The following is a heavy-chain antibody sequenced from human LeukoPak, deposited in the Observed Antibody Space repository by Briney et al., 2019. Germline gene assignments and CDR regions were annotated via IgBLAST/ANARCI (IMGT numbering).Heavy chain of an antibody. D-gene: IGHD6-13*01. J-gene: IGHJ6*02. V-gene: IGHV3-30*04. CDR1: GFTFSSYA. CDR3: ARDVPFSSSWYSYYYGMDV. Sequence: PGRSLRLSCAASGFTFSSYAMHWVRQAPGKGLEWVAVISYDGSNKYYADSVKGRFTISRDNSKNTLYLQMNSLRAEDTAVYYCARDVPFSSSWYSYYYGMDVWGQGTTVTVSS. CDR2: ISYDGSNK.